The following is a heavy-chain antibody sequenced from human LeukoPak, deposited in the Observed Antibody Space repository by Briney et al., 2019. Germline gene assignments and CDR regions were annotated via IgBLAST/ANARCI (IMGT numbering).Heavy chain of an antibody. D-gene: IGHD1/OR15-1a*01. CDR3: AGPKRWNMRGFRQRDAFDI. CDR1: GGSISSYY. J-gene: IGHJ3*02. CDR2: IYYSGST. V-gene: IGHV4-59*12. Sequence: SETLSLTCTVSGGSISSYYWSRIRQPPGKGLEWIGYIYYSGSTNYNPSLKSRVTISVDTSKNQFSLKLSSVTAADTAVYYCAGPKRWNMRGFRQRDAFDIWGQGTMVTVSS.